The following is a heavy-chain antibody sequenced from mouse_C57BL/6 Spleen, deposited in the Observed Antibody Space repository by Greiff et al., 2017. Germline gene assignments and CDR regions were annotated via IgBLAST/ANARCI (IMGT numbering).Heavy chain of an antibody. J-gene: IGHJ1*03. CDR2: IYPGDGDT. CDR1: GYAFSSYW. D-gene: IGHD1-1*01. Sequence: VQLQESGAELVKPGASVKISCKASGYAFSSYWMNWVKQRPGKGLEWIGQIYPGDGDTNYNGKFKGKATLTADKSSSTAYMQLSSLTSEDSAVYFCARYTVVAHWYFDVWGTGTTVTVSS. CDR3: ARYTVVAHWYFDV. V-gene: IGHV1-80*01.